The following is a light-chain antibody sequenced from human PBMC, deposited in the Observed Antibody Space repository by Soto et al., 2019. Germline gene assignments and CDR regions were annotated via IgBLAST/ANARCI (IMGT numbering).Light chain of an antibody. V-gene: IGKV3-15*01. J-gene: IGKJ1*01. CDR2: GAS. Sequence: EIVLTQSPGTLSLSPGERATLSCRASQSVSISYLAWYQQKPGQAPRLLIYGASTRATGIPARFSGSGSETEFTLTISSLQAEDSAVYYCQQYNNWPRTFGQGTKVDIK. CDR1: QSVSISY. CDR3: QQYNNWPRT.